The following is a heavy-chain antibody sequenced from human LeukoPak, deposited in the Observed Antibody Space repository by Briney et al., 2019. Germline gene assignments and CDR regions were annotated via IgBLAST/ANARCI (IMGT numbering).Heavy chain of an antibody. D-gene: IGHD6-19*01. CDR1: GGTFSSYA. CDR2: IIPILGIA. CDR3: AREAIAVAGRDY. V-gene: IGHV1-69*04. Sequence: SVKVSCKASGGTFSSYAISWVRQAPGQGLEWMGRIIPILGIANYAQKFQGRVTITADKPTSTAYMELSSLRSEDTAVYYCAREAIAVAGRDYWGQGTLVTVSS. J-gene: IGHJ4*02.